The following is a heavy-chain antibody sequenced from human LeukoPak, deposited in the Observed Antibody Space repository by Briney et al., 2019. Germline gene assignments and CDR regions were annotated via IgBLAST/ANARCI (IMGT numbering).Heavy chain of an antibody. D-gene: IGHD2-8*01. J-gene: IGHJ4*02. CDR3: AKDLMPAAPTRFDF. Sequence: GGSLRLSCAASGFTFSSYAMSWVRQAPGKGLEWLSAIRSTGINTYYADSVKGRFTISRDNSKNTLFLQMNSLRAEDTAVYYCAKDLMPAAPTRFDFWGQGTLVTVSS. CDR1: GFTFSSYA. V-gene: IGHV3-23*01. CDR2: IRSTGINT.